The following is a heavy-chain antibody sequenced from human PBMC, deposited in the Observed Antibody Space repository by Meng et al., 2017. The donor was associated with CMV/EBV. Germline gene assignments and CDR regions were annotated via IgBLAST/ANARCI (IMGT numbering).Heavy chain of an antibody. J-gene: IGHJ6*02. Sequence: SVKVSCKASGCTFSSYAISWVRQAPGQGLEWMGGIIPILGIANYAQKVKGRVTITADKSTSTAYMELSSLRSEDTAVYYCARASFRFHYYYYGMDVWGQGTTVTVSS. CDR3: ARASFRFHYYYYGMDV. CDR1: GCTFSSYA. D-gene: IGHD3-16*02. CDR2: IIPILGIA. V-gene: IGHV1-69*10.